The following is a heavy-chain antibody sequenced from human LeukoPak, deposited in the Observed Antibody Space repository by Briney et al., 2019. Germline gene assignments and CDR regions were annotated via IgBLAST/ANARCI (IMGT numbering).Heavy chain of an antibody. CDR2: ISSSSSYI. CDR3: ARDRISSGSYYYYYMDV. V-gene: IGHV3-21*01. J-gene: IGHJ6*03. D-gene: IGHD1-26*01. CDR1: GFTFSSYS. Sequence: GGSLRLSCAASGFTFSSYSMNWVRQAPGKGLEWVSSISSSSSYIYYADSVKGRFTISRDNAKNSLYLQMNSLRAEDTAVYYCARDRISSGSYYYYYMDVWGKGTTVTVSS.